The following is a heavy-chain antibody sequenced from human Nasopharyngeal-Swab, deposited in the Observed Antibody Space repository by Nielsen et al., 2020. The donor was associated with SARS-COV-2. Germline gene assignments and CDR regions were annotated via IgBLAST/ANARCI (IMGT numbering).Heavy chain of an antibody. D-gene: IGHD3-10*01. CDR3: ARVHYHGIVDY. CDR1: GFTFSTYG. CDR2: INPSGGST. V-gene: IGHV1-46*01. J-gene: IGHJ4*02. Sequence: GESLKISCAASGFTFSTYGMHWVRQAPGQGLEWMGIINPSGGSTSYAQKFQGRVTMTRDTSTSTVYMELSSLRSEDTAVYYCARVHYHGIVDYWGQGTLVTVSS.